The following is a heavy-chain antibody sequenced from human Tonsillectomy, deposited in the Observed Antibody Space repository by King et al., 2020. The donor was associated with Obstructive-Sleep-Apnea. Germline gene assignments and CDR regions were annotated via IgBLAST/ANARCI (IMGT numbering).Heavy chain of an antibody. D-gene: IGHD3-10*01. CDR1: GFTFSSYG. CDR2: ISYDGSNK. Sequence: VQLVESGGGVVQPGRSLRLSCAASGFTFSSYGMHWVRQAPGKGLEWVAVISYDGSNKYYADSVKGRFTISRDNSKNTLLLQMNSLRAEDTAVYYCAKDQARDYGSGSWSDYWGQGTLVTVSS. CDR3: AKDQARDYGSGSWSDY. V-gene: IGHV3-30*18. J-gene: IGHJ4*02.